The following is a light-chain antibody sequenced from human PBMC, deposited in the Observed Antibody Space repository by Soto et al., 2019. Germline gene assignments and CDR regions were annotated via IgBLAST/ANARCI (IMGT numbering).Light chain of an antibody. Sequence: DIQLTQSPSFLSASVGDRVPITCRASQCISSYLSWYQQKPGKSPKLLIYAASTWQSGVPSRFNVSGSGTEFTVTISSLQPEDFATYYCRQLKSYPWTCGQGTKVEIK. CDR1: QCISSY. J-gene: IGKJ1*01. CDR2: AAS. V-gene: IGKV1-9*01. CDR3: RQLKSYPWT.